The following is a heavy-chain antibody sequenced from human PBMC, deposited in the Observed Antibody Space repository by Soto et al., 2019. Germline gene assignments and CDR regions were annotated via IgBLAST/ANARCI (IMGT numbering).Heavy chain of an antibody. CDR1: GGSISSSNW. CDR2: IYHSGST. CDR3: ARFTSRSSSDLYYYYYGMDV. J-gene: IGHJ6*02. Sequence: QVQLQESGPGLVKPSGTLSLTCAVSGGSISSSNWWSWVRQPPGKGLEWIGEIYHSGSTNYNPSLKSRVTISVDKSKNQFSLKLSSVTAEDTAVYYCARFTSRSSSDLYYYYYGMDVWGQGTTVTVSS. D-gene: IGHD6-6*01. V-gene: IGHV4-4*02.